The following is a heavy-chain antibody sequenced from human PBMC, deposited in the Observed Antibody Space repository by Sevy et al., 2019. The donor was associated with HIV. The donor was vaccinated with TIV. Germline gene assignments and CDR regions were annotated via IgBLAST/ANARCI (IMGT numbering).Heavy chain of an antibody. Sequence: GGSLRLSCAASRFTPSTYGMHWVRQAPGKGLEWVAVIGYDGSNIYYADSVKGRFTISRDNSKNTLFLQMDSLRAEDTAIYYCARDPRMYGDYLLAYFDYWGQGTLVTVSS. J-gene: IGHJ4*02. CDR1: RFTPSTYG. CDR3: ARDPRMYGDYLLAYFDY. CDR2: IGYDGSNI. D-gene: IGHD2-8*01. V-gene: IGHV3-33*01.